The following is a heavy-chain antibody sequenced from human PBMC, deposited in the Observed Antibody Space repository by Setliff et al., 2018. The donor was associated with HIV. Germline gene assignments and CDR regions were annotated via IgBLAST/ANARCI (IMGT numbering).Heavy chain of an antibody. D-gene: IGHD3-22*01. CDR2: MKRKDVGDTT. V-gene: IGHV3-72*01. J-gene: IGHJ4*02. CDR3: ARPQHIYDDSSDDY. Sequence: GESLKISCAASGFIFSVHDMDWVRQAPGKGLEWVGRMKRKDVGDTTEYAASVKGRFTVSRDDSTNSLYLQMNSLKSEDTAVYYCARPQHIYDDSSDDYWGQGTLVTVSS. CDR1: GFIFSVHD.